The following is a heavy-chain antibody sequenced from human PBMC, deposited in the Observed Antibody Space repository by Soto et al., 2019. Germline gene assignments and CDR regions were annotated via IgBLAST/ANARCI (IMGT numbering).Heavy chain of an antibody. D-gene: IGHD7-27*01. CDR2: FSYSVTT. J-gene: IGHJ4*02. CDR3: ARDNWGSLDY. Sequence: SETLSLTCSVSGDSVSSRNYQWSWIRQPPGKGLEWIGYFSYSVTTNYNPSLKSRVTLSVDTSKNQFSLRLSSVTTADTAVYYCARDNWGSLDYWGQGALVTVSS. CDR1: GDSVSSRNYQ. V-gene: IGHV4-61*01.